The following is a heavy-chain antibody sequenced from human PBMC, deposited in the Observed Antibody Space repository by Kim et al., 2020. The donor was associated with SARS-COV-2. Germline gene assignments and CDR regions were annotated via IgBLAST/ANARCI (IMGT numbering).Heavy chain of an antibody. CDR1: GFTFSSYS. V-gene: IGHV3-48*02. CDR2: ISSSSSTI. CDR3: ARGNFLVRQQLVNYNWFDP. J-gene: IGHJ5*02. D-gene: IGHD6-13*01. Sequence: GGSLRLSCAASGFTFSSYSMNWVRQAPGKGLEWVSYISSSSSTIYYADSVKGRFTISRDNAKNSLYLQMNSLRDEDTAVYYCARGNFLVRQQLVNYNWFDPWGQGTLVTVSS.